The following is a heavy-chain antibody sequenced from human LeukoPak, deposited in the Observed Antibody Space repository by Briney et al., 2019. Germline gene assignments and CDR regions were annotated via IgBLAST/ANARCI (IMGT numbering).Heavy chain of an antibody. CDR1: GFTFSSYW. D-gene: IGHD6-19*01. Sequence: PGGSLRLSCAASGFTFSSYWMHWVRQAPGKGLVWVSRINSDGSSTSCADSVKGRFTISRDNAKNTLYLQMNSLRAEDTAVYYCARAYSSGWAAAYYYYMDVWGKGTTVTISS. V-gene: IGHV3-74*01. CDR3: ARAYSSGWAAAYYYYMDV. J-gene: IGHJ6*03. CDR2: INSDGSST.